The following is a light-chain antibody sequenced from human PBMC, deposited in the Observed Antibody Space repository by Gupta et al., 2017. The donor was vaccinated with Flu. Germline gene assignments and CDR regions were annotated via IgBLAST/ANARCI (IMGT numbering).Light chain of an antibody. CDR2: AAS. V-gene: IGKV1-39*01. CDR3: QQSYSTRRT. J-gene: IGKJ1*01. CDR1: QSISSY. Sequence: DIQMTQSPSSLSAFVGDRVTITCRASQSISSYLNWYQQKPGKAPKLLIYAASSLQSGVPSRFSGSGSGTDFTLTISSLQPEDFATYYCQQSYSTRRTFGQGTKVEIK.